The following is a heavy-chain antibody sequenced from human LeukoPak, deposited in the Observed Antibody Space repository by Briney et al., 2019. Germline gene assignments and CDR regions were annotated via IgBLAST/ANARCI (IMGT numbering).Heavy chain of an antibody. CDR3: ATAQGSTTGPSSSI. Sequence: GGSLRLSCAASGFTFSSYSMNWLRLAPGKGLEWVSSISPDSNYKYYVDSVKGRFTISRDNAKSSLYLQMNSLRAEDTAVYYCATAQGSTTGPSSSIWGQGTMVTVSS. J-gene: IGHJ3*02. CDR1: GFTFSSYS. CDR2: ISPDSNYK. V-gene: IGHV3-21*04. D-gene: IGHD2-2*01.